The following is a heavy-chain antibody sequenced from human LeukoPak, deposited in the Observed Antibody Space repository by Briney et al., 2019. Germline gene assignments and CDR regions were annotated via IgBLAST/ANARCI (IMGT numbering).Heavy chain of an antibody. CDR2: ISSSGSTI. Sequence: GGSLRLSCVASGFTFSSYEMNWVRQAPGKGLEWVSYISSSGSTIYYADSVKGRFTISRDNAKNSLYLQMNSLRAEDTAVYYCARELYAAHFDYWGQGTLVTVSS. CDR1: GFTFSSYE. CDR3: ARELYAAHFDY. J-gene: IGHJ4*02. V-gene: IGHV3-48*03. D-gene: IGHD5/OR15-5a*01.